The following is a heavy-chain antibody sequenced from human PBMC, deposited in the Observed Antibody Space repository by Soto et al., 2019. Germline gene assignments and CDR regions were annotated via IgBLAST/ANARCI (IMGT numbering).Heavy chain of an antibody. Sequence: SETLSLTCAVFGGSFNYYFWSWIRQSPGKGLAWIGEINHSGRTNYKSSLKSRVTISVDTSKNQFSLKLTSVTAADTALYYCARDYFDSSDYTTNWFDPWGQGTLVTVSS. CDR1: GGSFNYYF. CDR3: ARDYFDSSDYTTNWFDP. J-gene: IGHJ5*02. CDR2: INHSGRT. D-gene: IGHD3-22*01. V-gene: IGHV4-34*01.